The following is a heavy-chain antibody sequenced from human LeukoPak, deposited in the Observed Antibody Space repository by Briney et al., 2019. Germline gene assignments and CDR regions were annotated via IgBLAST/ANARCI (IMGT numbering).Heavy chain of an antibody. CDR1: GFPLGNAW. J-gene: IGHJ4*02. Sequence: SGGSLRLSCTVSGFPLGNAWMFWVRQAPGKRLEWVGRIKSKFDGGATDYAAPVKGRFTISRDDSENTLHLQMDSLKTEDTAFYYCASADRWEHPFFYFRYWGRGSLVTVSS. D-gene: IGHD1-26*01. CDR3: ASADRWEHPFFYFRY. V-gene: IGHV3-15*01. CDR2: IKSKFDGGAT.